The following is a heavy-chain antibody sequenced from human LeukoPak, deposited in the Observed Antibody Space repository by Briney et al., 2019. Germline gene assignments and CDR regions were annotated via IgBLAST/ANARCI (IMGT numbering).Heavy chain of an antibody. CDR3: ARAPLIITIFRVVSGSDAFDI. CDR1: GGSISSHY. J-gene: IGHJ3*02. Sequence: SETLSLTCTVSGGSISSHYWSWIRQPPGKGLEWIGYIYYSGSTNYNPSLKSRVTISVDTSKNQFSLKLSSVTAADTAVYYCARAPLIITIFRVVSGSDAFDIWGQGTMVTVSS. V-gene: IGHV4-59*11. CDR2: IYYSGST. D-gene: IGHD3-3*01.